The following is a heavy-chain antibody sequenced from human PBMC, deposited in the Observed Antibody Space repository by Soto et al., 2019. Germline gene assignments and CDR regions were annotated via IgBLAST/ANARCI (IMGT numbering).Heavy chain of an antibody. J-gene: IGHJ4*02. D-gene: IGHD4-17*01. CDR2: GPYSGTT. CDR1: GVSVSSGSFY. Sequence: SETLSLTCTVSGVSVSSGSFYWAWIRQPPGKGLEWIGFGPYSGTTNYKPSLKSRVTISVDTSRSQISLKVSSLTAADTAVYYCARGATVTQFDYWGRGTLVTVSS. V-gene: IGHV4-61*01. CDR3: ARGATVTQFDY.